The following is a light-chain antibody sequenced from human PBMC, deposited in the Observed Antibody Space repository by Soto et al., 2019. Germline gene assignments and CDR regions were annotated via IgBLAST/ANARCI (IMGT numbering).Light chain of an antibody. J-gene: IGKJ1*01. V-gene: IGKV1-39*01. CDR2: AAS. CDR1: QGISTY. CDR3: QQSYSTPRT. Sequence: DIQMTQSPSSLSASVGDRVTITCRASQGISTYLVWYQQKPGKAPKLLIFAASSLQSGVPSTFSGSGSGTDFTLTITSLQPEDFATYYCQQSYSTPRTFGQGTKVEI.